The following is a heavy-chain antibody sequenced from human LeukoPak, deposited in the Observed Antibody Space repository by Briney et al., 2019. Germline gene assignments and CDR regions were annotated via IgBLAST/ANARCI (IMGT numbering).Heavy chain of an antibody. CDR1: GGTFSSYA. CDR2: IIPILGIA. Sequence: SVKVSCKASGGTFSSYAISWVRQAPGQGLEWMGRIIPILGIANYAQKFQGRVTITADKSTSTAYMELSSLRSEDTAVCYCASRYYDSSGPDYWGQGTLVTVSS. V-gene: IGHV1-69*04. CDR3: ASRYYDSSGPDY. D-gene: IGHD3-22*01. J-gene: IGHJ4*02.